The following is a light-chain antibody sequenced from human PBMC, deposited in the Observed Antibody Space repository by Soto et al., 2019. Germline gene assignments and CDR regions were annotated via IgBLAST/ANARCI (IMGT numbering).Light chain of an antibody. CDR3: QHYNNWPPLT. J-gene: IGKJ4*01. V-gene: IGKV3-15*01. CDR2: GAS. CDR1: QTVSSN. Sequence: EIVMTQSPATLSVSPGERATLSCRASQTVSSNLAWDQQKPGQAPRLLIYGASTRATGIPARFSGSGSGTEFTLTISSLQSEDFAVYYCQHYNNWPPLTFGGGTKVEIK.